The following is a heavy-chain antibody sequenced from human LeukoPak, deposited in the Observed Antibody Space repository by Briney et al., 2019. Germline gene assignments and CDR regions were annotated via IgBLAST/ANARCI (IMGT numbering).Heavy chain of an antibody. D-gene: IGHD3-10*01. CDR3: AREAGNTMVRGASFDQ. CDR1: GGALSSYA. CDR2: IIPVFGIA. Sequence: SVKLSCKASGGALSSYAISWVRLAPAQGHGWVGGIIPVFGIANNAQTFQGRGTNTADRISSTPCMYLRRLRADDTAVYFCAREAGNTMVRGASFDQWGQGTLVTVSS. J-gene: IGHJ4*02. V-gene: IGHV1-69*10.